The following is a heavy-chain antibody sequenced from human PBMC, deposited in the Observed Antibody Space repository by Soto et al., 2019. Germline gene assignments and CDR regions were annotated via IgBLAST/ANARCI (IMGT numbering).Heavy chain of an antibody. Sequence: SETLSLTCTVSGGSIRSGGYYWSWIRQHPGKGLEWIGYIYYSGSTYYNPSLRSRVTISADTSKNQFSLKVSSVTAADTAVYYCARDSRFTDRYFDYWGQGTLVIVSS. D-gene: IGHD3-3*01. J-gene: IGHJ4*02. CDR2: IYYSGST. V-gene: IGHV4-31*03. CDR3: ARDSRFTDRYFDY. CDR1: GGSIRSGGYY.